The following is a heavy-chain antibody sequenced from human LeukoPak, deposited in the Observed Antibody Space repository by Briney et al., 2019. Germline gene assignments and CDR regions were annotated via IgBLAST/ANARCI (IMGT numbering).Heavy chain of an antibody. CDR2: ISSSSSYI. Sequence: GGSLRLSCAASGFTFSSYSMNWVRQAPGKGLQWVSSISSSSSYIYYADSVKRRFTISRDNSKNTRYLQMNSLRAEDTAVYYCAKDLYLYGGNWWGQGTLVTVSS. CDR3: AKDLYLYGGNW. V-gene: IGHV3-21*04. J-gene: IGHJ4*02. D-gene: IGHD4-23*01. CDR1: GFTFSSYS.